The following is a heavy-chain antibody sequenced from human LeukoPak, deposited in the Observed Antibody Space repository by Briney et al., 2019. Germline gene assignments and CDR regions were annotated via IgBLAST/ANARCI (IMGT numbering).Heavy chain of an antibody. V-gene: IGHV4-34*01. CDR2: INHSGST. J-gene: IGHJ3*02. CDR1: GGSFSGYY. Sequence: PSETLSLTCAVYGGSFSGYYWSWIRQPPGKGLEWIGEINHSGSTNYNPSLKSRVTISVDTSKNQFSLKLSSVTAADTAVYYCARPRIFGGDAFDIWGQGTMVTVSS. D-gene: IGHD3-3*01. CDR3: ARPRIFGGDAFDI.